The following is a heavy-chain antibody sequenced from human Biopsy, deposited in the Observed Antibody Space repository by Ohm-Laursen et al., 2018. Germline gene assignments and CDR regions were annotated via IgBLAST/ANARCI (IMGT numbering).Heavy chain of an antibody. CDR1: GYSLTELS. J-gene: IGHJ4*02. D-gene: IGHD3-10*01. CDR3: ATGPYYDTRFYYNVRPFDF. V-gene: IGHV1-24*01. CDR2: FDREERKT. Sequence: SVKVSCKVSGYSLTELSIHWVRQTGGKGLEWMGGFDREERKTVYAEKFQGRVTMTEDTSTDTVYMEVTSLRSDDTAVYYCATGPYYDTRFYYNVRPFDFWGQGTLVTVSS.